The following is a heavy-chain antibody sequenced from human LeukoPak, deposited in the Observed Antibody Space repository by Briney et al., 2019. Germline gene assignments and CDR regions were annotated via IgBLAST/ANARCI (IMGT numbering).Heavy chain of an antibody. Sequence: KASETLSLTCTVSGGSISSSSYYWGWIRQPPGKGLEWIGSIYYSGSTYYNPSLKSRVTISVDTSKNQFSLKLSSVTAADTAVYYCARRLPKYYYGSGSSWFDPWGQGTLVTVSS. CDR1: GGSISSSSYY. CDR2: IYYSGST. V-gene: IGHV4-39*07. CDR3: ARRLPKYYYGSGSSWFDP. J-gene: IGHJ5*02. D-gene: IGHD3-10*01.